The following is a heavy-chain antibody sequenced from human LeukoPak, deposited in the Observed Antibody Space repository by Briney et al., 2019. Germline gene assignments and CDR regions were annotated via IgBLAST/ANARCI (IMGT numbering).Heavy chain of an antibody. CDR3: ARSQGLWVDY. J-gene: IGHJ4*02. D-gene: IGHD3-16*01. Sequence: SQTLSLTCTVSGGSISSGSYYWSWIRQPAGKGLEWIGRIYTSGSTNYNPSFKSRVIISVDTSKNQFSLKLSSVTAADTAVYYCARSQGLWVDYWGQGTLVTVSS. CDR2: IYTSGST. V-gene: IGHV4-61*02. CDR1: GGSISSGSYY.